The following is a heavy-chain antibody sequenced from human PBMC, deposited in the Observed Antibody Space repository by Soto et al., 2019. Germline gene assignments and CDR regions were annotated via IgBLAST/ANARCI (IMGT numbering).Heavy chain of an antibody. CDR2: IKSKTDGGTT. Sequence: PGGSLRLSCAASGFTFSNAWMSWVRQAPGKGLEWVGRIKSKTDGGTTDYAAPVKGRFTISRDDSKNTLYLRMNSLKTEDTAVYYCTTDPSEMATFYYGMDVCGQRTTVPVSS. D-gene: IGHD5-12*01. J-gene: IGHJ6*02. V-gene: IGHV3-15*01. CDR1: GFTFSNAW. CDR3: TTDPSEMATFYYGMDV.